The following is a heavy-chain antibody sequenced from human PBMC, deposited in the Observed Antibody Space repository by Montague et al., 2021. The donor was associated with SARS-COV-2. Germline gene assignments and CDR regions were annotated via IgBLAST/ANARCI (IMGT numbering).Heavy chain of an antibody. CDR1: GFSVTNNN. J-gene: IGHJ4*02. CDR3: ARARGGTGYSRNYFDY. D-gene: IGHD3-22*01. V-gene: IGHV3-53*01. CDR2: IYNDGGT. Sequence: SLRLSCAASGFSVTNNNMSWVRQAPGKGLEWVSVIYNDGGTYYATSVKGRCIISGDDSRNRPFLQLKSLRAEDTAGYYCARARGGTGYSRNYFDYWGQGTLVTVSS.